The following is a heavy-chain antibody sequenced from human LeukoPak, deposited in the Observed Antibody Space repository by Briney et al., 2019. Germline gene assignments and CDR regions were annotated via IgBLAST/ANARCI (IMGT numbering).Heavy chain of an antibody. CDR1: DGSISGYY. V-gene: IGHV4-34*01. CDR2: INHSGST. J-gene: IGHJ5*02. CDR3: ARGRLRYFDWLLLSWFDP. Sequence: SETLSLTCAVYDGSISGYYWSWIRQPPGKGLEWIGEINHSGSTNYNPSLKSRVTISVDTSKNQFSLKLSSVTAADTAVYYCARGRLRYFDWLLLSWFDPWGQGTLVTVSS. D-gene: IGHD3-9*01.